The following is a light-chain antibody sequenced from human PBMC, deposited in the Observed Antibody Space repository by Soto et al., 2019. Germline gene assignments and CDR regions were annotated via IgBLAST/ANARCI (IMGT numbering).Light chain of an antibody. CDR3: QQYNNWPIT. Sequence: DIVITKSLATLSMSPGERATLSCRASQSVSSNLAWYQQRPGQAPRLLIYGASTRATGIPARFSGSGSGTEFTLTISGLQSEDFAVYYCQQYNNWPITFGQGTRLENK. V-gene: IGKV3-15*01. CDR1: QSVSSN. J-gene: IGKJ5*01. CDR2: GAS.